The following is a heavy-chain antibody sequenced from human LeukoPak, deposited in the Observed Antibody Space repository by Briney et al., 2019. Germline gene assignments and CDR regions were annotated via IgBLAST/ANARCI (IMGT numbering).Heavy chain of an antibody. Sequence: PGGSLRLSCAPSGFTFSTYWMSWVRQAPGKGLEWVAHIKQGGSEKYYVDSVKGRSTISRDNAKNSLYLQMNSLRAEDTAMYYCARDARTASGNFDIWGQGTMVTVSS. J-gene: IGHJ3*02. CDR2: IKQGGSEK. CDR1: GFTFSTYW. V-gene: IGHV3-7*01. D-gene: IGHD1-1*01. CDR3: ARDARTASGNFDI.